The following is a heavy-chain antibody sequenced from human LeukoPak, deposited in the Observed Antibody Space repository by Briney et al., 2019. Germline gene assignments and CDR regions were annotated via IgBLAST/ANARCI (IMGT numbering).Heavy chain of an antibody. V-gene: IGHV4-59*01. CDR1: GGSISSYY. CDR2: IYYSGST. D-gene: IGHD2-2*01. CDR3: ARSSDIVEVPAAMAFDP. J-gene: IGHJ5*02. Sequence: PSETLSLTCTVSGGSISSYYWSWIRQPPGKGLEWIGYIYYSGSTNYNPSLKSRVTISVDTSKNQFSLKLSSVTAADTAVYYCARSSDIVEVPAAMAFDPWGQGTLVTVSS.